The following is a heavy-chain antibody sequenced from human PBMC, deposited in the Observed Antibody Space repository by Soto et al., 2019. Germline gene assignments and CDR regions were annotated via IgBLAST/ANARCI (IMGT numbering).Heavy chain of an antibody. V-gene: IGHV4-59*01. CDR1: GGSISSYY. CDR2: IYYSGST. Sequence: QVQLQESGPGLVKPSETLSLTCTVSGGSISSYYWSWIRQPPGKGLEWIGYIYYSGSTNYNPSLRSRVTISVDTSKNQFSLKLSSVTAADTAVYYCARDRPTSYTYYDGMDVWGQGTTVTVSS. J-gene: IGHJ6*02. CDR3: ARDRPTSYTYYDGMDV. D-gene: IGHD1-26*01.